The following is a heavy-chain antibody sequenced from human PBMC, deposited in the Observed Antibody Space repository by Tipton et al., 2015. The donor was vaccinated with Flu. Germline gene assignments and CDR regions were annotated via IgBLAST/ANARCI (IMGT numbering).Heavy chain of an antibody. CDR1: GGSISSYY. CDR2: IYTSGST. CDR3: ARGKYYYDSSGYSFDY. Sequence: TLSLTCTVSGGSISSYYWSWIRQPPGKGLEWIGRIYTSGSTNYNPSLKSRVTMSVDTSKNQFSLKLSSVTAADTAVYYCARGKYYYDSSGYSFDYWGQGTLVTVSS. D-gene: IGHD3-22*01. J-gene: IGHJ4*02. V-gene: IGHV4-4*07.